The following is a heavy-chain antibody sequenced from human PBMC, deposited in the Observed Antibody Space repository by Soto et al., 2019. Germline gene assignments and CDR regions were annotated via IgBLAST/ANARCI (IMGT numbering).Heavy chain of an antibody. V-gene: IGHV3-11*06. CDR3: VRGGGGGLFDP. D-gene: IGHD2-15*01. Sequence: PGRSLRLSCAGSGFTFGDSYMSWIRQAPGKGLEWPSYISPGSRYPAYADSVKGRFTISRDNAKRSLYLQMMSLTAEDTAIYYCVRGGGGGLFDPWGQGTMVTVSS. CDR1: GFTFGDSY. CDR2: ISPGSRYP. J-gene: IGHJ5*02.